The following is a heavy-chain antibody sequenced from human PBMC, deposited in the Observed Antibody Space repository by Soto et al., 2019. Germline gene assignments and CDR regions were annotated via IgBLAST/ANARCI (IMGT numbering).Heavy chain of an antibody. Sequence: SETLSLTCTVSGGSISSGGYYWSWIRQHPGKGLEWIGYIYYSGSTYYNPSLKSRVTISVDTSKNQFSLKLSSVTAADTAVYYCASIFGYDSSGSWRWFDPWGQGTLVTVSS. V-gene: IGHV4-31*03. CDR1: GGSISSGGYY. J-gene: IGHJ5*02. D-gene: IGHD3-22*01. CDR2: IYYSGST. CDR3: ASIFGYDSSGSWRWFDP.